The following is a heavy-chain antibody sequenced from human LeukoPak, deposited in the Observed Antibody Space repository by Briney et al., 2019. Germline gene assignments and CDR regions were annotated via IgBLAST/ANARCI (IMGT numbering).Heavy chain of an antibody. V-gene: IGHV3-64*01. J-gene: IGHJ5*02. CDR1: GFTVSSNS. CDR3: ARDYVSGSFGP. Sequence: GGSLRLSCTVSGFTVSSNSMSWVRQAPGKGLEYVSAITSNGGTTYYANSVKGRFTISRDNSKNTLYLQMGSLRVEDMAVYYCARDYVSGSFGPWGQGTLVTVSS. CDR2: ITSNGGTT. D-gene: IGHD3-10*01.